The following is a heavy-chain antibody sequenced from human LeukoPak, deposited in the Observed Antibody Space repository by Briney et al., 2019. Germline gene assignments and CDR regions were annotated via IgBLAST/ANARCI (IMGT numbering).Heavy chain of an antibody. CDR3: ARTSGSYDFWSGLEGYYYYYMDV. Sequence: PGGSLRLSCAASGFTFSSYSMNWVRQAPGKGLEWVSYISSSSSTIYYADSVKGRFTISRDNAKNSLYLQMNSLRAEDTAVYYCARTSGSYDFWSGLEGYYYYYMDVWGKGTTVTVSS. V-gene: IGHV3-48*01. CDR1: GFTFSSYS. J-gene: IGHJ6*03. D-gene: IGHD3-3*01. CDR2: ISSSSSTI.